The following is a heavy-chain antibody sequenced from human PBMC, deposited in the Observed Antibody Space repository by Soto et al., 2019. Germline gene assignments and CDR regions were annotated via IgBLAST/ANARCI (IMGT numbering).Heavy chain of an antibody. Sequence: PGGSLRLSCAASGFTFSSYWMSWVRQAPGKGLEWVANIKQDGSEKYYVDSVKGRFTISRDNAKNSLYLQMNSLRAEDTAVYYCARSPYQLLYNWFDPWGQGTLVTVSS. D-gene: IGHD2-2*01. CDR1: GFTFSSYW. CDR2: IKQDGSEK. CDR3: ARSPYQLLYNWFDP. J-gene: IGHJ5*02. V-gene: IGHV3-7*03.